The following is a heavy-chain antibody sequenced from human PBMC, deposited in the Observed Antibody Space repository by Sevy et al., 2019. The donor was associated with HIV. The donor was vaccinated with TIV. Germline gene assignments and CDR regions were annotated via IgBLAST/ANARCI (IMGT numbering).Heavy chain of an antibody. V-gene: IGHV3-49*04. CDR2: IGSKAFGGTT. CDR3: SRDQWQQVVRPHCDY. D-gene: IGHD6-13*01. Sequence: GGSLRLSCTASGFIFGDYAVSWVRQAPGKGLEWVGFIGSKAFGGTTDFAASVKGRLTISRDDSKSIAHLQMNSLKTEDTAVYYCSRDQWQQVVRPHCDYWGQGTLVTVSS. J-gene: IGHJ4*02. CDR1: GFIFGDYA.